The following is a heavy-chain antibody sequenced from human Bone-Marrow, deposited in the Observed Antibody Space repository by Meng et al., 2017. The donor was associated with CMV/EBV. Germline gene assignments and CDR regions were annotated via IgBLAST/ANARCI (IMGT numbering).Heavy chain of an antibody. V-gene: IGHV3-30-3*01. J-gene: IGHJ4*02. CDR1: GFTFSDYA. Sequence: SCAASGFTFSDYAMHWVRQSAGKGLEWVSVISYDGSNKYYADSVEGRFTISRDNSKNTLYLQMKSLRAEDTAVYYCARGTTVTPPFDYWGQGTLVTVSS. CDR2: ISYDGSNK. D-gene: IGHD4-17*01. CDR3: ARGTTVTPPFDY.